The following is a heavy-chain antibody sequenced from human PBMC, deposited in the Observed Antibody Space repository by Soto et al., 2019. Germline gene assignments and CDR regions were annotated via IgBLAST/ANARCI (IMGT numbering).Heavy chain of an antibody. Sequence: ASVKVSCKVSGYTLTELSMHWVRQAPGKGLEWMGGFDPEDGETIYAQKFQGRVTMTEDTSTDTAYMELSSLRSEDTAVYYCATLKQDDFWSGYYGWGQGTLVTVSS. D-gene: IGHD3-3*01. CDR3: ATLKQDDFWSGYYG. J-gene: IGHJ4*02. V-gene: IGHV1-24*01. CDR2: FDPEDGET. CDR1: GYTLTELS.